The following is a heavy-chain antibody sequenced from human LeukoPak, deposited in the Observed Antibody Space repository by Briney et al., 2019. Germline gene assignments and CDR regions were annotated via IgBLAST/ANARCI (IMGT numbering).Heavy chain of an antibody. CDR2: IHTSGSS. CDR1: GASISGYY. Sequence: PSETLSLTCTVSGASISGYYWSWIRQPPGKGLEWIGFIHTSGSSNDNPSLRSRLSISVNTSKNQFSLRLSSVTAADTAIYYCARVFHWNSRAGSSYYFDYWGQGTLVTASS. D-gene: IGHD1-7*01. V-gene: IGHV4-4*09. CDR3: ARVFHWNSRAGSSYYFDY. J-gene: IGHJ4*02.